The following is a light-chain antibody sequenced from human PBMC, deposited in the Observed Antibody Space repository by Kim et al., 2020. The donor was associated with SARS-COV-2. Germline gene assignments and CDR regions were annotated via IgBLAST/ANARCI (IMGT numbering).Light chain of an antibody. J-gene: IGLJ3*02. CDR1: STNSAGND. V-gene: IGLV1-47*01. Sequence: GQRATTSCSGSSTNSAGNDLYWYQQLPGTAPKLLIYRNNQRPSGVPDRFSGSKSGTSASLAITGLRSEDEADYYCAAWDNSLSGWVFGGGTQLTVL. CDR2: RNN. CDR3: AAWDNSLSGWV.